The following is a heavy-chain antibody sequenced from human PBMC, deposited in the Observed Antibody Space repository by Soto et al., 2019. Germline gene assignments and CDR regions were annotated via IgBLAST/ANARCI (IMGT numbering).Heavy chain of an antibody. CDR3: ATDGPSNSGNLYAFDI. CDR2: VTPYKADT. Sequence: ASVKVSCKASGYTLTNYGVTWVRQAPGQGLEWLGRVTPYKADTNSAQNLQGRVTMATDTSTNTAYLELRSLRSDDTAVYFCATDGPSNSGNLYAFDIWGQGTMVTVSS. V-gene: IGHV1-18*04. D-gene: IGHD5-12*01. CDR1: GYTLTNYG. J-gene: IGHJ3*02.